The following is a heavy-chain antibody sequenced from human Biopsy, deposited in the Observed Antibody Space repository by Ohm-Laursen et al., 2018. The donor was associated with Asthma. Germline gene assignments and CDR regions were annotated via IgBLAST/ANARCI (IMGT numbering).Heavy chain of an antibody. D-gene: IGHD2-15*01. Sequence: SLRLSCAASGFTFSSFGMHWVRQTPAKGLEWVAVISFDGSNKYYADYVKGRFTISRDNSKNTLYLQMTSLSAEDSAVYYCARVDGVVEAATRLGGMDVWGQGTTVTVSS. CDR1: GFTFSSFG. CDR3: ARVDGVVEAATRLGGMDV. CDR2: ISFDGSNK. V-gene: IGHV3-30*03. J-gene: IGHJ6*02.